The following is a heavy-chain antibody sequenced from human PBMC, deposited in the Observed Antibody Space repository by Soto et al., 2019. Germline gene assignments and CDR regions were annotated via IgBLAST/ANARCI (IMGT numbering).Heavy chain of an antibody. Sequence: QVQLVESGGGVVQPGRSLRLSCAASGFTFSSYGMHWVRQAPGKGLEWVAVISYDGSNKYYADSVKGRFTISRDNSKNTLYLQMNSLRAEDTAVYYCAKGWIQLWFRWDAFDIWGQGTMDTVSS. CDR1: GFTFSSYG. J-gene: IGHJ3*02. CDR3: AKGWIQLWFRWDAFDI. CDR2: ISYDGSNK. D-gene: IGHD5-18*01. V-gene: IGHV3-30*18.